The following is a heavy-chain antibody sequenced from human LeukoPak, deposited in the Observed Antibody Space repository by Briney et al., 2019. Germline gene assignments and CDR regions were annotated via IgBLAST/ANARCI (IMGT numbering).Heavy chain of an antibody. V-gene: IGHV4-39*01. CDR2: IYYSGST. D-gene: IGHD3-22*01. J-gene: IGHJ4*02. CDR3: ARRHYYDSSGYHYYFDY. Sequence: PSETLSLTCTVSGGSISSNSYFWDWLRQPPGKGLEWIGSIYYSGSTYYNPSLKSRVTISVDTSKNQFSLKVSSVTAADTAVYYCARRHYYDSSGYHYYFDYWGQGTLVTVSS. CDR1: GGSISSNSYF.